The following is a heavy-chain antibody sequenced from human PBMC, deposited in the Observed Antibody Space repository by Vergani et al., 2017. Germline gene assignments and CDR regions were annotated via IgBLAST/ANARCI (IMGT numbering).Heavy chain of an antibody. CDR3: ARDVVAVAGHFDY. CDR1: GGSISSYY. J-gene: IGHJ4*02. CDR2: IYYSGST. Sequence: QVQLQESGPGLVKPSETLSLTCTVSGGSISSYYWSWIRQPPGKGLEWIGYIYYSGSTNYNPSHKSRVTIAVDTSKNQFSLKLSSVTAADTAVYYCARDVVAVAGHFDYWGQGTLVTVSS. D-gene: IGHD6-19*01. V-gene: IGHV4-59*01.